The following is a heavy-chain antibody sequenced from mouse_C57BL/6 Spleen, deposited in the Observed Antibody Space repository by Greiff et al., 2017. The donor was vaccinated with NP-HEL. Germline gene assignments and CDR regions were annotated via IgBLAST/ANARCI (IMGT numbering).Heavy chain of an antibody. CDR3: ERALYDYDGAMDY. CDR2: INPNNGGT. D-gene: IGHD2-4*01. V-gene: IGHV1-26*01. Sequence: EVQLQQSGPELVKPGASVKISCKASGYTFTDYYMNWVKQSHGKSLEWIGDINPNNGGTSYNQKFKGKATLTVDKSSSTAYMELRSLTSEDSAVYYCERALYDYDGAMDYWGQGTSVTVSS. CDR1: GYTFTDYY. J-gene: IGHJ4*01.